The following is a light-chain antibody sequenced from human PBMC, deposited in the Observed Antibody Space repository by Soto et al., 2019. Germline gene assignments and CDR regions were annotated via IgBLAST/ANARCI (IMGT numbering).Light chain of an antibody. Sequence: QSALTQPASVSGSPGQSITISCTGTSSDVGTYNLVSWYQQHPGKAPKLIIYDVSRRPSGVSNRFSGSKSGNTASLTISGSQAKDEADYYCCSYAGSSTFSYVFGTGTKLTVL. CDR3: CSYAGSSTFSYV. V-gene: IGLV2-23*02. J-gene: IGLJ1*01. CDR2: DVS. CDR1: SSDVGTYNL.